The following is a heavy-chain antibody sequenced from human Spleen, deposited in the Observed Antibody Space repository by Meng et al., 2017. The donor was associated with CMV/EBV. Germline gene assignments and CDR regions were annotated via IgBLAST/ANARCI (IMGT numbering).Heavy chain of an antibody. CDR3: AKDFGAARPWSYYYYGMDV. Sequence: GESLKISCAASGFTFSSYAMSWVRQAPGKGLEWVSAISGSGGSTYYADSVKGRFTISRDNSKNTLYLQMNSLSAEDTAVYYCAKDFGAARPWSYYYYGMDVWGQGTTVTVSS. D-gene: IGHD6-6*01. CDR1: GFTFSSYA. CDR2: ISGSGGST. V-gene: IGHV3-23*01. J-gene: IGHJ6*02.